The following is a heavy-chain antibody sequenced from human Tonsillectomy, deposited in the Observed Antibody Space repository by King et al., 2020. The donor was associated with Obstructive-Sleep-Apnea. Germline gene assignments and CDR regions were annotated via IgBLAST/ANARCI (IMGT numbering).Heavy chain of an antibody. V-gene: IGHV5-51*01. CDR3: ARRGGDYYDSLDV. D-gene: IGHD3-10*01. J-gene: IGHJ6*02. CDR2: IYPGDSDT. Sequence: VQLVESGAEVKKPGDSLKISCKGSGYIFSLYWIGWVRQMPGQGLEWMGIIYPGDSDTRYSPSFQGQVTMSVDKSSNTAFLHWNTLKASDTAKYDCARRGGDYYDSLDVWGQGTAVTVSS. CDR1: GYIFSLYW.